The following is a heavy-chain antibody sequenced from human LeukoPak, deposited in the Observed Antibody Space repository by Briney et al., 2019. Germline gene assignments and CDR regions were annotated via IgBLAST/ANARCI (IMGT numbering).Heavy chain of an antibody. D-gene: IGHD3-22*01. CDR3: ARSSERNYDSSGYYPWSFDY. J-gene: IGHJ4*02. Sequence: ASVKVSCKASGYTFTSYYMHWVRQAPGQGLEWMGIINPSGGSTSYAQKFQGRVTMTRGTSTSTVYMELSSLRSEDTAVYYCARSSERNYDSSGYYPWSFDYWGQGTLVTVSS. V-gene: IGHV1-46*01. CDR2: INPSGGST. CDR1: GYTFTSYY.